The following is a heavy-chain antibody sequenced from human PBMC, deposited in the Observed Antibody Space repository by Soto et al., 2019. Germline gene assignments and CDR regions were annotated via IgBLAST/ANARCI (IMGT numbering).Heavy chain of an antibody. CDR2: MNPNSGNT. CDR1: GYTFTSYD. CDR3: ARGPFLRSSYLLAY. J-gene: IGHJ4*02. D-gene: IGHD6-6*01. Sequence: ASVKVSCKASGYTFTSYDINWVRQATGQGLEWMGWMNPNSGNTGYAQKFQGRVTMTRNTSISTAYMELSSLRSEDTAVYYCARGPFLRSSYLLAYWGQGTLVTVSS. V-gene: IGHV1-8*01.